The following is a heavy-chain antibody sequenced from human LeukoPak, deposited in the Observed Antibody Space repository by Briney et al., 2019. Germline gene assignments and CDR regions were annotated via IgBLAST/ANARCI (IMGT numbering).Heavy chain of an antibody. D-gene: IGHD3-10*01. CDR2: VNPNSGDT. CDR1: GYTFTGYY. V-gene: IGHV1-2*02. CDR3: ARGRSITMVRGVPLLL. J-gene: IGHJ4*02. Sequence: ASVKVSCKASGYTFTGYYLHWVRQAPGQGLEWMGCVNPNSGDTNYAQKFQGRVTMTRDTSISTAYMELSRLRSDDTAVYYCARGRSITMVRGVPLLLWGQGTLVTVSS.